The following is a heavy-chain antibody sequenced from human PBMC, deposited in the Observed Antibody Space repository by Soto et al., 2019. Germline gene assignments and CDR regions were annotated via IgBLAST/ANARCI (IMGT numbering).Heavy chain of an antibody. CDR3: ARRIDGWRGAAFDI. V-gene: IGHV4-34*01. CDR1: GGSFSGYY. D-gene: IGHD2-15*01. Sequence: NPSETLSLTCAVYGGSFSGYYWSWIRQPPGKGLEWIGEINHSGSTNYTPSLKSRVTISVDTSKNQFSLKLSSVTAADTAVYYCARRIDGWRGAAFDIWGQGTMVTVSS. J-gene: IGHJ3*02. CDR2: INHSGST.